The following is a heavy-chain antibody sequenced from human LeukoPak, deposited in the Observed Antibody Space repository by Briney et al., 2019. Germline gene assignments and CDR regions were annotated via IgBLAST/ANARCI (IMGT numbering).Heavy chain of an antibody. J-gene: IGHJ5*02. D-gene: IGHD3-10*01. Sequence: GGSLRLSCAASGFTFSSYSMNWVRQAPGKGLEWVSSISSSSSDIFHADSMKGRFTISRDNAKNSLYLQMNSLRAEDTAVYYCVGGLLWFGEVINWFDPWGQGTLVTVSS. CDR3: VGGLLWFGEVINWFDP. CDR1: GFTFSSYS. V-gene: IGHV3-21*06. CDR2: ISSSSSDI.